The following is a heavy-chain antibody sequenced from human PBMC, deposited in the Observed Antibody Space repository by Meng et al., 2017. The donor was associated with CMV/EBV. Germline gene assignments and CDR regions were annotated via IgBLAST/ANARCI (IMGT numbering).Heavy chain of an antibody. CDR2: IYYSGST. CDR1: GGSISSYY. D-gene: IGHD6-13*01. V-gene: IGHV4-59*12. CDR3: ARDGGSSGWYGIWFDP. Sequence: SETLSLTCTVSGGSISSYYWSWIRQPPGKGLEWIGYIYYSGSTNYNPSLKSRVTISVDTSKNQFSLKLSSVTAADTAVYYCARDGGSSGWYGIWFDPWGQGTLVTVSS. J-gene: IGHJ5*02.